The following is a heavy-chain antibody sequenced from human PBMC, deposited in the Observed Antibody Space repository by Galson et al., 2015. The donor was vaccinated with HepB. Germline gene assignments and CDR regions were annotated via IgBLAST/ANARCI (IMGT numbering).Heavy chain of an antibody. D-gene: IGHD6-13*01. CDR2: ISASNGNT. V-gene: IGHV1-18*01. Sequence: SVKVSCKASGYTFTTYSFSWVRQAPGQGLEWMGWISASNGNTKYAQKLQGRVTMTTDTSTSTAYMELRSLRSDDTAVYYCARATRFPLYSTSWYSDYWGQGTLVTVSS. CDR1: GYTFTTYS. J-gene: IGHJ4*02. CDR3: ARATRFPLYSTSWYSDY.